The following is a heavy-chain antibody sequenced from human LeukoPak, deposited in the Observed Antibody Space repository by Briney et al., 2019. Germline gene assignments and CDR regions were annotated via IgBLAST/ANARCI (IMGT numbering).Heavy chain of an antibody. CDR2: TSPGGDKP. CDR1: GFIFRNYG. Sequence: GGSLRLSCAASGFIFRNYGMNWVRQAPGKGLEWVSGTSPGGDKPYYADSVRGRFTISRDNSKNTMYLQMNSLRAEDTAVYYCAQDRAWIEFYFWGQGTLVTASS. D-gene: IGHD2/OR15-2a*01. J-gene: IGHJ4*02. CDR3: AQDRAWIEFYF. V-gene: IGHV3-23*01.